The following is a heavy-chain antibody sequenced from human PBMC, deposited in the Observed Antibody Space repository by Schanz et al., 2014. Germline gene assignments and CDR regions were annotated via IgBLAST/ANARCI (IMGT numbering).Heavy chain of an antibody. J-gene: IGHJ4*02. Sequence: EVQLLESGGGLVEPGGSLRLSCAASGFSFSSYAMGWVRQARGKGLEWVSIISGSGGNTYYADAVRGRFTISRDNSKNTLFLQMNSLRVEDSAIYYCAKDISDTSGKDDYWGQGTLVTVSS. V-gene: IGHV3-23*01. D-gene: IGHD3-22*01. CDR2: ISGSGGNT. CDR3: AKDISDTSGKDDY. CDR1: GFSFSSYA.